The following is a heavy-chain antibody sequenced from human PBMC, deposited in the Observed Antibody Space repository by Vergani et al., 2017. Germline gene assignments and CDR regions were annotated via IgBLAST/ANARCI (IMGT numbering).Heavy chain of an antibody. Sequence: QVPLVPSGSALKTPGASVTVSCTASGYTFTGYYMHWVRPAPGQGLEWMGGIIPIFGTANYAQKFQGRVTITADESTSTAYMELSSLRSEDTAVYYCARSLQRSRDPGFDYWGQGTLVTVSS. CDR2: IIPIFGTA. CDR1: GYTFTGYY. CDR3: ARSLQRSRDPGFDY. D-gene: IGHD6-25*01. V-gene: IGHV1-69*01. J-gene: IGHJ4*02.